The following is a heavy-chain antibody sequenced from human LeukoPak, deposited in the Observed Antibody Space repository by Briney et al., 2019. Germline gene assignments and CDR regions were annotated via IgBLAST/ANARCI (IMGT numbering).Heavy chain of an antibody. Sequence: PSETLSLTCAVSGASISGSNYYWGWIRQPPGKGLEWIGNIYSSGSTYYNASLQSRVTISIDTSKNQFSLRLNSVTAADTAVYYCARVSAWPYYFDYWGQGTLVTVSS. J-gene: IGHJ4*02. CDR3: ARVSAWPYYFDY. V-gene: IGHV4-39*07. CDR2: IYSSGST. CDR1: GASISGSNYY.